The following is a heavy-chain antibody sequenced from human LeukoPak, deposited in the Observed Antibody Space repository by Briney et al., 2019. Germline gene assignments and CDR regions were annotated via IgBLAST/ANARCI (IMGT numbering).Heavy chain of an antibody. J-gene: IGHJ4*02. CDR3: AKVGTTANHYFDY. V-gene: IGHV3-30*02. CDR2: IRYDGTNN. Sequence: GGSLRLSCAASGFTFNGYGMHWVRQAPGKGLEWVAFIRYDGTNNYYADSVKGRFTISRDNSKNTLYLQMNSLRAEDTAVYYCAKVGTTANHYFDYWGQGALVTVSS. D-gene: IGHD1-7*01. CDR1: GFTFNGYG.